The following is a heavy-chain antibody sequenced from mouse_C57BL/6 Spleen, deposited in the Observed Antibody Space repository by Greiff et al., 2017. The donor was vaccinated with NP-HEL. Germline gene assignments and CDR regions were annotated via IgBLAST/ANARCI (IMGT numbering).Heavy chain of an antibody. V-gene: IGHV5-17*01. CDR1: GFTFSDYG. CDR3: ARGDYGSSLYFDY. J-gene: IGHJ2*01. CDR2: ISSGSSTI. D-gene: IGHD1-1*01. Sequence: EVKLVESGGGLVKPGGSLKLSCAASGFTFSDYGMHWVRQAPEKGLEWVAYISSGSSTIYYADTVKGRFTISRDNAKNTLFLQMTSLRSEDTAMYYCARGDYGSSLYFDYWGQGTTLTVSS.